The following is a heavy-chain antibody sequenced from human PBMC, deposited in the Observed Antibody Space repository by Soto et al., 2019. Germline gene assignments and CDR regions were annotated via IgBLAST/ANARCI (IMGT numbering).Heavy chain of an antibody. CDR2: TYYRSRWYN. V-gene: IGHV6-1*01. J-gene: IGHJ4*02. CDR1: GDSVSSNSAA. Sequence: SQTLSLTCAISGDSVSSNSAAWNWIRQSPSRGLEWLGRTYYRSRWYNDYAVSVKSRITSNPDTSKNQFSLQLNSVTPEDTAVYYCARGTDAYSIGWYYFDYWGQGALVTVSS. CDR3: ARGTDAYSIGWYYFDY. D-gene: IGHD6-19*01.